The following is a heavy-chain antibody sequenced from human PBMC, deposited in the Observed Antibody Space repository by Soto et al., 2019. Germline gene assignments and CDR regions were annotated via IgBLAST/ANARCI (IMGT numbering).Heavy chain of an antibody. CDR1: GGSITTSSW. J-gene: IGHJ1*01. CDR2: IFHTGST. Sequence: PSETLSLTCAISGGSITTSSWWSWVRRPPGKGLEWVGQIFHTGSTFYNPSLKTRVTISVDKSTDRFSLKLTSVTAADTAVYFCARTYCSKTVCPHDRWGQGTLVTVSS. D-gene: IGHD2-2*01. CDR3: ARTYCSKTVCPHDR. V-gene: IGHV4-4*02.